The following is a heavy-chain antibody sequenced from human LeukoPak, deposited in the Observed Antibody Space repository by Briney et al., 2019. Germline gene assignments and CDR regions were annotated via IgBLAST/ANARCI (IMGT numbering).Heavy chain of an antibody. J-gene: IGHJ5*02. CDR2: VSYDGTNK. Sequence: GSLRLSCAASGFTFSSYGMHWVRQAPGKGLEWVAVVSYDGTNKYYADSVKGRFTISRDNSKNTLYLQMNSLRAEDTAVYYCARAQSVDYGHNWFDPWGQGTLVTVSS. D-gene: IGHD4-17*01. CDR1: GFTFSSYG. CDR3: ARAQSVDYGHNWFDP. V-gene: IGHV3-30*03.